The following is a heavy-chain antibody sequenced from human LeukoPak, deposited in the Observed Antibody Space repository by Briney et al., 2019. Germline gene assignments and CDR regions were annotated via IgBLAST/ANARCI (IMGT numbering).Heavy chain of an antibody. Sequence: GGSLGLSCAASGFTFSSYAMSWVRQAPGKGLEWVSAITGSGGSTYYADSVKGRFTISRDNSKNTLYLQMNSLRAEDTAVYYCAKGFNSGSSIRSFDYWGQGTLVTVSS. CDR2: ITGSGGST. V-gene: IGHV3-23*01. J-gene: IGHJ4*02. CDR3: AKGFNSGSSIRSFDY. CDR1: GFTFSSYA. D-gene: IGHD3-10*01.